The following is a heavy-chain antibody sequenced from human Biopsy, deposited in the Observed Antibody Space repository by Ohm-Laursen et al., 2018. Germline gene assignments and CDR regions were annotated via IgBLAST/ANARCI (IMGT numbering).Heavy chain of an antibody. CDR1: GDSVSSGSHH. Sequence: SDTLSLTCRVSGDSVSSGSHHWSWIRQSPGNGLEGIGERSYSGSTGYSGSANDTPSLKSRITISADTSRNEFSLRLASVYAAGTAVYCCASFVVGGGGVGAWGQGTLVTVSS. V-gene: IGHV4-61*01. CDR2: RSYSGSTGYSGSA. J-gene: IGHJ5*02. CDR3: ASFVVGGGGVGA. D-gene: IGHD3-16*01.